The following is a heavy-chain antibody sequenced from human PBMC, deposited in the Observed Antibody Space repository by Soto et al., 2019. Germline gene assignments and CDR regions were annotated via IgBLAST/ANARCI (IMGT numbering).Heavy chain of an antibody. Sequence: ASVKVSCKASGYTFTTYGITWVRQAPGQGLEWMGWISTYNGTTTYAQKFQGRVTMTRDRSTSTAYMELRSLRSEDTAVYYCARVGWYYDILSFDYWGQGTLVTVS. V-gene: IGHV1-18*04. D-gene: IGHD3-9*01. CDR2: ISTYNGTT. CDR3: ARVGWYYDILSFDY. CDR1: GYTFTTYG. J-gene: IGHJ4*02.